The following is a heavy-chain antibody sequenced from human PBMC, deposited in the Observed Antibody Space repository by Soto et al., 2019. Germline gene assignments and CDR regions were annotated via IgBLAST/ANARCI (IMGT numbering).Heavy chain of an antibody. CDR3: ARAQHIAVVTAIRGPSSYHDN. CDR2: IFYSGST. Sequence: SETLSLTCTVSGDSISSSNYFWGWIRQPPGKGLEWIGTIFYSGSTYYNPSLKSRVTISVDTSKNQFSLRLISVTAADTAVYYCARAQHIAVVTAIRGPSSYHDNWGQGTLVTVSS. CDR1: GDSISSSNYF. V-gene: IGHV4-39*01. J-gene: IGHJ4*02. D-gene: IGHD2-21*02.